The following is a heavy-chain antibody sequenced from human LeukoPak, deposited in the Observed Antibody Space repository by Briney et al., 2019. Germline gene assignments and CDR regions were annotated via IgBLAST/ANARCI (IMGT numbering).Heavy chain of an antibody. J-gene: IGHJ4*02. CDR2: ISGSGGST. CDR1: GFTFSSYA. D-gene: IGHD6-13*01. CDR3: AKKAPTTIAAAGMFDY. Sequence: PGGSLTLSCAASGFTFSSYAMSWVRQAPGKGLEWVSAISGSGGSTYYADSVKGRFTISRDNSKNTLYLQMNSLRAEDTAVYYCAKKAPTTIAAAGMFDYWGQGTLVTVSS. V-gene: IGHV3-23*01.